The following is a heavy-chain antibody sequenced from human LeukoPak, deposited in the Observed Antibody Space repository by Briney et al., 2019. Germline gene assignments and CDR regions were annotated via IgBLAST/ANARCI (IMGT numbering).Heavy chain of an antibody. CDR3: ATSGGAGDFWSGASFDY. Sequence: ASVKVSCKASGGTFSNHAITWVRQAPGQGLEWMGGIIPLFDTATYAQKFQGRVTITADKSTSTAYMELSSLRSEDTAVYYCATSGGAGDFWSGASFDYWGQGTLVTVSS. D-gene: IGHD3-3*01. CDR2: IIPLFDTA. V-gene: IGHV1-69*06. CDR1: GGTFSNHA. J-gene: IGHJ4*02.